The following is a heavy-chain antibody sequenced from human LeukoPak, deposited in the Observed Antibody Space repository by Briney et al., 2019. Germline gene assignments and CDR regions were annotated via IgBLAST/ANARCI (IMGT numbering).Heavy chain of an antibody. CDR3: ASAWGSGYYYFLYYFDY. Sequence: SETLSLTCTVSGGSISSSSYYGGWIRHPPGKWREWIGSIYYSGSTYYNPSLTSRVTISVDTSKNQFYLKLSSVTAADTAVYYCASAWGSGYYYFLYYFDYWGQGTLVTVSS. V-gene: IGHV4-39*07. CDR1: GGSISSSSYY. D-gene: IGHD3-22*01. J-gene: IGHJ4*02. CDR2: IYYSGST.